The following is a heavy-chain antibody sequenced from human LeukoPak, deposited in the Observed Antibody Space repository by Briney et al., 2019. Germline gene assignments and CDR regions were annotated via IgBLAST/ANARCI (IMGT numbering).Heavy chain of an antibody. D-gene: IGHD3-22*01. Sequence: GGSLRLSCAASGFTFSSYNMNWVRQTPGQGLEWVSSITSGSSHIYYADSVKGRFTISRDNAKNSLYLQMNSLRAEDTALYYCARGDSSGYYYADFDYWGQGTLVTVSS. CDR2: ITSGSSHI. CDR1: GFTFSSYN. V-gene: IGHV3-21*04. CDR3: ARGDSSGYYYADFDY. J-gene: IGHJ4*02.